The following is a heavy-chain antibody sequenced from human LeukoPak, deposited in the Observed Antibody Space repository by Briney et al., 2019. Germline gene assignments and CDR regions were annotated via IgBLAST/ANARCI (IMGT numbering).Heavy chain of an antibody. D-gene: IGHD3-9*01. CDR2: ISYDGSNK. J-gene: IGHJ4*02. CDR1: GFTFSDYY. Sequence: GGSLRLSCAASGFTFSDYYMSWIRQAPGKGLEWVAVISYDGSNKYYADSVKGRFTISRDNSKNTLYLQMNSLRAEDTAVYYCASDILTGSPSLDYWGQGTLVTVSS. V-gene: IGHV3-30-3*01. CDR3: ASDILTGSPSLDY.